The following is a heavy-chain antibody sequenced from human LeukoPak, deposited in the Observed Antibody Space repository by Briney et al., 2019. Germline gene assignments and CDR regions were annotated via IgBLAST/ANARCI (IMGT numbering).Heavy chain of an antibody. J-gene: IGHJ4*02. CDR3: AKDRRADPRGYYLPY. CDR2: IRYDGSNK. Sequence: PGGSLRLSCAASGFTFSSYGMHWVRQAPGKGLEWVAFIRYDGSNKYYADSVKGRFTISRDNSKNTLYLQMNSLRAEDTAVYYCAKDRRADPRGYYLPYWGQGTLATVS. D-gene: IGHD3-22*01. CDR1: GFTFSSYG. V-gene: IGHV3-30*02.